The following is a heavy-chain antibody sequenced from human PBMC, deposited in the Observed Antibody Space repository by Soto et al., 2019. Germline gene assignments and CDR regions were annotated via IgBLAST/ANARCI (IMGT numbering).Heavy chain of an antibody. J-gene: IGHJ4*02. CDR2: ISSSGDYL. Sequence: PGGSLRLSCAASGFTFRRNNMNWVRQAPGKGLEWVASISSSGDYLYYADSVKGRFIISKDNSNNTLSLEMHSLRAEDTGVYYCAKGRLRGLNNGNFDFWGQGTLVTVSS. D-gene: IGHD1-20*01. CDR3: AKGRLRGLNNGNFDF. V-gene: IGHV3-21*04. CDR1: GFTFRRNN.